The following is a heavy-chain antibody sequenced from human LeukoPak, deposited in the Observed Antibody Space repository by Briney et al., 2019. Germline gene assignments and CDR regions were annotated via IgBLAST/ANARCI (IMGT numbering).Heavy chain of an antibody. J-gene: IGHJ6*02. Sequence: ASVKVSRKASGYTFTSYDINWVRQATGQGLEWMGWMNPNSGNTGYAQKFQGRVTMTRNTSISTAYMELSSLRSEDTAVYYCARGLGYRYCSSTSCYTYYYYGMDVWGQGTTVSVSS. CDR1: GYTFTSYD. CDR2: MNPNSGNT. V-gene: IGHV1-8*01. D-gene: IGHD2-2*01. CDR3: ARGLGYRYCSSTSCYTYYYYGMDV.